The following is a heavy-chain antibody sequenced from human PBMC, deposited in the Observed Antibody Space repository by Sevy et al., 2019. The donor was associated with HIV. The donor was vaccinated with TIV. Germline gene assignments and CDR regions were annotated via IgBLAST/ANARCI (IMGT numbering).Heavy chain of an antibody. V-gene: IGHV3-49*03. CDR1: GFTFGDYA. CDR2: IRSKAYGGTT. Sequence: GGSLRLSCTASGFTFGDYAMSWFRQAPGKGLEWVGFIRSKAYGGTTEYAASVKGRFTISRDDSKSIAYLQMNSLKTEDTAVYYCTGDSGRRGGAVTIFGVVTLDAFDIWGQGTMVTVSS. J-gene: IGHJ3*02. D-gene: IGHD3-3*01. CDR3: TGDSGRRGGAVTIFGVVTLDAFDI.